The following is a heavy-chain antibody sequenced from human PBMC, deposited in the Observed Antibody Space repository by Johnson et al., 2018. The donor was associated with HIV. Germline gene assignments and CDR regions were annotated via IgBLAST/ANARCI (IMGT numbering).Heavy chain of an antibody. CDR2: IKSDGSYT. J-gene: IGHJ3*02. V-gene: IGHV3-NL1*01. D-gene: IGHD5-24*01. Sequence: QVQLVESGGGVVQPGGSLRLSCAASGFTFSSYGMHWVRQTPGKGLEWVSHIKSDGSYTNYADSVKGRFTISRDNSKNTLYLQMNRLRAEDTAVYYCAREWLYGFDIWGQGTMVTVSS. CDR1: GFTFSSYG. CDR3: AREWLYGFDI.